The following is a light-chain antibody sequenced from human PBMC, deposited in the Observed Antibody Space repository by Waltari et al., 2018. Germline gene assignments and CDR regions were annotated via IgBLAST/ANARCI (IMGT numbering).Light chain of an antibody. CDR3: MQALQTPYT. CDR2: LGS. J-gene: IGKJ2*01. Sequence: DIVMTQSPLSLPVTPGEPASISCRSSQRRLHSNGYNYLDWYLQKPGQSPQLLIYLGSNRASGVPDRFSGSGSGTDFTLKISRVEAEDVGVYYCMQALQTPYTFGQGTQLEIK. CDR1: QRRLHSNGYNY. V-gene: IGKV2-28*01.